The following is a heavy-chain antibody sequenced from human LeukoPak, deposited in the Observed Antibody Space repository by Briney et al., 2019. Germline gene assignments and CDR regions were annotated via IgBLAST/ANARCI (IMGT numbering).Heavy chain of an antibody. CDR1: GGSFSGYY. V-gene: IGHV4-34*01. CDR2: INHSGST. J-gene: IGHJ6*02. Sequence: SETLSLTCAVYGGSFSGYYWSWIRQPPGKGLEWIGEINHSGSTNYNPSLKSRVTISVDTSKNQFSLKLSSATAADTAVYYCARGYYDSSGYYYAFYYYGMDVWGQGTTVTVSS. D-gene: IGHD3-22*01. CDR3: ARGYYDSSGYYYAFYYYGMDV.